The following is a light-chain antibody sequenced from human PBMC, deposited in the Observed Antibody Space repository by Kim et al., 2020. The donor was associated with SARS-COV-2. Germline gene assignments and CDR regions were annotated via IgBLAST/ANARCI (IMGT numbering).Light chain of an antibody. CDR3: CSYAGSYTYV. J-gene: IGLJ1*01. Sequence: GQSVTISCTGTSSYVGGYNYVSWYQQHPGEAPKLMIYDVTKRPSGVPHRISGSKSGDTASLTISGLQAEDEADYYCCSYAGSYTYVFGTGTKVTVL. CDR2: DVT. CDR1: SSYVGGYNY. V-gene: IGLV2-11*01.